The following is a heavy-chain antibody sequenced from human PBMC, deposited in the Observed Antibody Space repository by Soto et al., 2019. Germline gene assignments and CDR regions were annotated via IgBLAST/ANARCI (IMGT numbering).Heavy chain of an antibody. CDR3: ARMPQRAVAGTRFGYVDL. Sequence: QVQLEESGGGVVQPGRSLRLSCAASGFTFSSYGMHWVRQAPGKGLEWVAVLWYDGSNKYYADSVKGRFTISRDNSKNSLYLQMNSLGAENTAVYYCARMPQRAVAGTRFGYVDLGGRGTLVTVSS. CDR2: LWYDGSNK. CDR1: GFTFSSYG. J-gene: IGHJ2*01. V-gene: IGHV3-33*01. D-gene: IGHD6-19*01.